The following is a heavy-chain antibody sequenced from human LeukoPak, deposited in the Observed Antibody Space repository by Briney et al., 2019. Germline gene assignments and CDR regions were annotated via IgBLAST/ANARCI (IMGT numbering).Heavy chain of an antibody. CDR3: ARDRRPIHYYYMDV. CDR2: ISYDGSNK. J-gene: IGHJ6*03. D-gene: IGHD2-21*01. V-gene: IGHV3-30*03. Sequence: GGSLRLSCAASGFTFSSYGMHWVRQAPGKGLEWVAVISYDGSNKYYADSVKGRFTISRDNSKNTLYLQMNSLRAEDTAVYYCARDRRPIHYYYMDVWGKGTTVTVSS. CDR1: GFTFSSYG.